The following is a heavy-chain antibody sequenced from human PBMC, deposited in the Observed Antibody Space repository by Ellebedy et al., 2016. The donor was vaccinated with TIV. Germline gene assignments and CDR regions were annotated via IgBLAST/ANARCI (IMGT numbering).Heavy chain of an antibody. Sequence: ASVKVSXXASGYTFSSYFMHWVRQAPGQGLEWMGIINPSGGSTSYAQKFQGRVTLTRDTSTSTVYMELSSLRSEDTAVYYCAREGDLPRGNWFDPWGQGTLVTVSS. D-gene: IGHD3-16*01. CDR1: GYTFSSYF. V-gene: IGHV1-46*01. J-gene: IGHJ5*02. CDR3: AREGDLPRGNWFDP. CDR2: INPSGGST.